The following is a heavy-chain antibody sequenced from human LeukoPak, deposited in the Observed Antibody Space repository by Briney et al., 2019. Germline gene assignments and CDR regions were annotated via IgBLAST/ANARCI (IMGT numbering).Heavy chain of an antibody. CDR3: ARARYRGVIPYYFDY. V-gene: IGHV1-69*13. CDR1: GGTFSSYA. CDR2: IIPIFSTA. Sequence: ASVRVSCKASGGTFSSYAISWVRQAPGQGLEWMGGIIPIFSTANYAQKFQDRVTITADESTSTAYMELSSLRSEDTAVYYCARARYRGVIPYYFDYWGQGTLVTVSS. J-gene: IGHJ4*02. D-gene: IGHD3-10*01.